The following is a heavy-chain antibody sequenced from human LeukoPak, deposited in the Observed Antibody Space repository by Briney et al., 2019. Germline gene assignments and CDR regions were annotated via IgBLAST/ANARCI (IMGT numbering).Heavy chain of an antibody. Sequence: GGSLRPSCAASGITFSDYWMNWVRQVPGKGLEWVAIIKQDASEKKYVDSVKGRFTISRDNAKSSLYLQMNSLRAEDTAIYYCVSGIGWLPAYWGQGTLVTVSP. D-gene: IGHD6-19*01. CDR1: GITFSDYW. J-gene: IGHJ4*02. CDR2: IKQDASEK. CDR3: VSGIGWLPAY. V-gene: IGHV3-7*03.